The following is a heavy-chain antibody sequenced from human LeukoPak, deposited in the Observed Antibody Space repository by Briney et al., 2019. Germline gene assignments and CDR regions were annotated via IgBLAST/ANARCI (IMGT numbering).Heavy chain of an antibody. CDR1: GFTFSSYA. CDR3: AKNGGIYTSRLDY. V-gene: IGHV3-23*01. Sequence: PGGSLRLSCAASGFTFSSYAMSWVRQAPGKGLEWVSGISGSGGTSYFADSVKGRFTISRDNSKNTLHLQMNSLRVEDTAVYYCAKNGGIYTSRLDYWGQGALVTVSS. J-gene: IGHJ4*02. CDR2: ISGSGGTS. D-gene: IGHD4-23*01.